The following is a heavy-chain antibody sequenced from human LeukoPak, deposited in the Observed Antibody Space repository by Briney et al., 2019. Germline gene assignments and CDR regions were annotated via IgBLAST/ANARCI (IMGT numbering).Heavy chain of an antibody. CDR2: FDPDDDER. J-gene: IGHJ5*02. V-gene: IGHV1-24*01. Sequence: ASVKVSCKVIGYSLSELSISWVRQAPGKGFGWMGTFDPDDDERIYAQKLQGRVTMTEDTSTDTAYIELNSLRSEDAAVFYCATKRPGYSNGLAWGQGTLVTVSS. D-gene: IGHD5-18*01. CDR1: GYSLSELS. CDR3: ATKRPGYSNGLA.